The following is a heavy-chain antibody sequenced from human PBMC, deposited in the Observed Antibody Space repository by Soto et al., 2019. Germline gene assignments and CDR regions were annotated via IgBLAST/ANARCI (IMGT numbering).Heavy chain of an antibody. V-gene: IGHV4-61*01. D-gene: IGHD5-18*01. Sequence: TLSLTCTVSGGSVSSGSYYWSWIRQPPGKGLEWIGYIYYSGSTNYNPSLKSRVTISVDTSKNQFSLKLSSVTAADTAVYYCARSGVAGYSYGIDYWGQGTLVTVSS. CDR3: ARSGVAGYSYGIDY. CDR2: IYYSGST. CDR1: GGSVSSGSYY. J-gene: IGHJ4*02.